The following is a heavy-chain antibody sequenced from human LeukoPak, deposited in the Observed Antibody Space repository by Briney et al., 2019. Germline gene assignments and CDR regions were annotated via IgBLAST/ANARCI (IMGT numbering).Heavy chain of an antibody. J-gene: IGHJ5*02. V-gene: IGHV3-23*01. CDR1: GFTFSSYA. CDR2: ISGSGGST. Sequence: PGGSLRLSCAASGFTFSSYAMSWVRQAPGKGLEWVSAISGSGGSTYYADSVKGRFTISRDNSKNTLYLQMNSLRAEDTAVYYCAKSSVGPLYYYDSSDTYNWFDPWGQGTLVTVSS. D-gene: IGHD3-22*01. CDR3: AKSSVGPLYYYDSSDTYNWFDP.